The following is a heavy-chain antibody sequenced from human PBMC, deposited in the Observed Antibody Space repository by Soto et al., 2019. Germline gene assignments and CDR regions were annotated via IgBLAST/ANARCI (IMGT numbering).Heavy chain of an antibody. CDR1: GFTFSSYA. CDR3: AKSGTFGYFDY. D-gene: IGHD3-10*01. V-gene: IGHV3-23*01. CDR2: ISGSGGST. J-gene: IGHJ4*02. Sequence: GGSLRLSCAASGFTFSSYAMSWVRQAPGKGLEWVSAISGSGGSTYYADSVKGRFTTSRDNSKNTLYLQMNSLRAEDTAVYDCAKSGTFGYFDYWVQGTLVTVSS.